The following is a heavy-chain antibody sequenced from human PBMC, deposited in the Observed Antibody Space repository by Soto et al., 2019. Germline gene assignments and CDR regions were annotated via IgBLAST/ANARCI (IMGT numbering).Heavy chain of an antibody. CDR3: ATGYCRSDNCHFTH. D-gene: IGHD2-2*03. CDR1: GFHFHSYT. V-gene: IGHV3-48*02. J-gene: IGHJ4*02. CDR2: ISGTSETI. Sequence: GGSLRLSCAASGFHFHSYTMTWVRQAPGKGLEWVSYISGTSETIFYADSVKGRFTISRDNAKNSLYLQLNSLRDEETAVYYCATGYCRSDNCHFTHWGQGTLVTVSS.